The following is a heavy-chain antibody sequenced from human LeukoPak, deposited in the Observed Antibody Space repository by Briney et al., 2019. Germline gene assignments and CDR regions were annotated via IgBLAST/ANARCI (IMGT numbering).Heavy chain of an antibody. D-gene: IGHD4-17*01. V-gene: IGHV4-39*07. CDR3: ARAGPTTVTNY. CDR2: IYYSGST. CDR1: GGSISSSSYY. J-gene: IGHJ4*02. Sequence: SETLSLTCTVSGGSISSSSYYWGWIRQPPGKGLEWIGSIYYSGSTYYNPSLKSRVTISVDTSKNQFSPKLSSVTAADTAVYYCARAGPTTVTNYWGQGTLVTVSS.